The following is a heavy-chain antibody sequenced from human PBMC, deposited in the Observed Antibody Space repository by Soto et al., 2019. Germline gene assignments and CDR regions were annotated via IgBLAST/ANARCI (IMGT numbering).Heavy chain of an antibody. CDR2: INAGNGNT. J-gene: IGHJ4*02. CDR1: GYTFTSYA. Sequence: ASVKVSCKASGYTFTSYAMHWVRQAPGQRLEWMGWINAGNGNTKYSQKFRGRVTITRDTSASTAYMELGSLRSEDTAVDYCARSSGVYDLLVWGQGTLVTVSS. CDR3: ARSSGVYDLLV. V-gene: IGHV1-3*01. D-gene: IGHD3-9*01.